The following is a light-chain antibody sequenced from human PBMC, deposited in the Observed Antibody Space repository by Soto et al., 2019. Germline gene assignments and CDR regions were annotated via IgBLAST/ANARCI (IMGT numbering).Light chain of an antibody. V-gene: IGKV3-11*01. CDR1: QSVSNF. CDR2: DAS. Sequence: EIVLTQSPATLSLSPGERATLSCRASQSVSNFLAWYQQKPGQAPRLLISDASKRATGIPGRFSGSGSGTDISLTIRRLDPEDFAVYYCQQRSHWPWTFGQGTKVEIK. CDR3: QQRSHWPWT. J-gene: IGKJ1*01.